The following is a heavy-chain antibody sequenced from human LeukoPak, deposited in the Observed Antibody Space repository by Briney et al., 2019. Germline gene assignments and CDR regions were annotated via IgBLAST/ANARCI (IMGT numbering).Heavy chain of an antibody. J-gene: IGHJ4*02. Sequence: PSETLTLACSVSDDSIRTNSYYWGWIRQPPGKGLEWVGSLHFSGTPYYSPSLSSRVAVSRDTSNNPFSLTLKSVTATDTAVYFCTRGGDAHKLGNFCGAGILVTVSS. CDR2: LHFSGTP. D-gene: IGHD2-21*01. CDR1: DDSIRTNSYY. CDR3: TRGGDAHKLGNF. V-gene: IGHV4-39*01.